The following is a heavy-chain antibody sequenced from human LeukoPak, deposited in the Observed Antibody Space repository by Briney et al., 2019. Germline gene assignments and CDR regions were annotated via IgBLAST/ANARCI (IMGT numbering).Heavy chain of an antibody. J-gene: IGHJ4*02. CDR3: ARDWAQYYYDSSGSDY. CDR1: GYTFTSYG. D-gene: IGHD3-22*01. CDR2: ISAYNGNT. Sequence: ASVTVSCTASGYTFTSYGISWVRQAPGQGLEWMGWISAYNGNTNYAQKLQGRVTMTTDTSTSTAYMELRSLRSDDTAVYYCARDWAQYYYDSSGSDYWGQGTLVTVSS. V-gene: IGHV1-18*01.